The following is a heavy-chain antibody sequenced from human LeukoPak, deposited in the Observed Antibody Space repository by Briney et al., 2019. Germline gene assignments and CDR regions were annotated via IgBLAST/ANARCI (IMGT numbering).Heavy chain of an antibody. CDR2: IYPGDSDT. J-gene: IGHJ4*02. V-gene: IGHV5-51*01. CDR3: ARQATVTEHFDY. D-gene: IGHD4-17*01. CDR1: PYSFTTYW. Sequence: GESLKISCKGSPYSFTTYWIAWVRQMPGEGLEWMGIIYPGDSDTMYSPSFQGQVTISADKSISTAYLQWSSLKASDTAMYYCARQATVTEHFDYWGQGTLVTVSS.